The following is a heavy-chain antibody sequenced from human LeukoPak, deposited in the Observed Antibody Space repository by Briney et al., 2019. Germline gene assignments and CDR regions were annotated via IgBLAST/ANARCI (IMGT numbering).Heavy chain of an antibody. D-gene: IGHD2-2*03. CDR1: GGSISSSNW. J-gene: IGHJ6*03. CDR3: ARHHLDIVVVPAAMDYYYMDV. V-gene: IGHV4-4*02. CDR2: INQSGST. Sequence: PSETLSLTCAVSGGSISSSNWWSWVRQPPGKGLEWIGEINQSGSTNYNPSLKSRVTISVDTSKNQFSLKLNSVTAADTAVYYCARHHLDIVVVPAAMDYYYMDVWGKGTTVTVSS.